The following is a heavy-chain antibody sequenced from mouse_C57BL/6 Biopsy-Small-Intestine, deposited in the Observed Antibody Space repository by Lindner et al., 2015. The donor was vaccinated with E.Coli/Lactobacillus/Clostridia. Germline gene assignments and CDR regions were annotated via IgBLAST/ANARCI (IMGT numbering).Heavy chain of an antibody. CDR3: AKSSSNYAYYFDY. J-gene: IGHJ2*01. V-gene: IGHV1-82*01. CDR1: GYAFSSSW. D-gene: IGHD2-5*01. Sequence: VQLQESGPELVKPGASVKISCKASGYAFSSSWMNWVKQRPGKGLEWIGRIFPGDGGTNYNGKFKGEATLTADKSSTTAYMQLSSLTSGDSAVYFCAKSSSNYAYYFDYWGQGTTLTVSS. CDR2: IFPGDGGT.